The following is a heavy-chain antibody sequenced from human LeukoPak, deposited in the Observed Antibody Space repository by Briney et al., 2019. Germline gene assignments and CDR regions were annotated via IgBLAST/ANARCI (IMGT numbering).Heavy chain of an antibody. CDR2: ISAYNGNT. D-gene: IGHD2-2*02. CDR1: GYTFTSYG. CDR3: ARAGHYCSSISCYTGHMDV. V-gene: IGHV1-18*01. Sequence: GASVKVSCKASGYTFTSYGISWVRQAPGQGLEWMGWISAYNGNTNYAQKLQGRVTMTTDTSTSTAYMEPRSLRSDDTAVYYCARAGHYCSSISCYTGHMDVWGKGTTVTVSS. J-gene: IGHJ6*03.